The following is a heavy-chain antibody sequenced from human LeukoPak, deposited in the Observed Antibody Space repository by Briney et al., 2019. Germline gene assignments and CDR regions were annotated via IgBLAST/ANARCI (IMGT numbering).Heavy chain of an antibody. CDR3: AKVPAAYNWFDP. Sequence: PGGSLRLSCAASGFTFSSYAMSWVPQAPGKGLEWVSAISGSGGSTYYADSVKGRFTISRDNSKNTLYLQMNSLRAEDTAVYYCAKVPAAYNWFDPWGQGTLVTVSS. CDR1: GFTFSSYA. CDR2: ISGSGGST. J-gene: IGHJ5*02. V-gene: IGHV3-23*01. D-gene: IGHD2-2*01.